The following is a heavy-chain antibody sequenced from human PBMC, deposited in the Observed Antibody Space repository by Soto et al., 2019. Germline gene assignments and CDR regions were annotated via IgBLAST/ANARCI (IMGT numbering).Heavy chain of an antibody. CDR3: ARRLYYDSSGFEGGGMDV. D-gene: IGHD3-22*01. J-gene: IGHJ6*02. CDR2: MYNTGST. CDR1: GGSISWYY. V-gene: IGHV4-4*08. Sequence: SETLSLTCTVSGGSISWYYWSWIRQPPGKGLEWIGYMYNTGSTYYNPSLKSRVTISVDTSKNQFSLKLSSVTAADTAVYYCARRLYYDSSGFEGGGMDVWGQGTTVTVSS.